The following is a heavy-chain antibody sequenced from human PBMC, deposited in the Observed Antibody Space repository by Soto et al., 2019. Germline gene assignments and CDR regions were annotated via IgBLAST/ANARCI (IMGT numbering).Heavy chain of an antibody. V-gene: IGHV3-9*01. D-gene: IGHD1-7*01. CDR2: ITWNSGSV. J-gene: IGHJ2*01. CDR3: AKGELRFWYFDL. Sequence: EVQLVESGGGLVQPGRSLRLSCAASGFSFDDYAMHWVRQAPGKGLEWVSGITWNSGSVGYADSVKGRFIISRDNAKNSLYLQMNSLRAEDTALYYCAKGELRFWYFDLLGRGTLVTVAS. CDR1: GFSFDDYA.